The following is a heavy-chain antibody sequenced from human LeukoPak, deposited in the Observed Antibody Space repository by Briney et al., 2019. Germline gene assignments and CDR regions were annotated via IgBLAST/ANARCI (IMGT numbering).Heavy chain of an antibody. CDR2: ITTRSDTI. CDR1: GFIFSSYN. Sequence: GGSLRLSCEASGFIFSSYNMNWIRQAPGKGLEWVSYITTRSDTIYYADSVKGRFTISRDNAKNSLYLQMHSLRAEDTAVYYCAVLHDYGDYQSAFDIWGQGTMVTVSS. CDR3: AVLHDYGDYQSAFDI. J-gene: IGHJ3*02. V-gene: IGHV3-48*01. D-gene: IGHD4-17*01.